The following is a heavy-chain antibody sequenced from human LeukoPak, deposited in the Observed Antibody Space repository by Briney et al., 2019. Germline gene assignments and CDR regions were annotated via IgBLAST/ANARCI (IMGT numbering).Heavy chain of an antibody. CDR2: IYTSGST. V-gene: IGHV4-61*02. Sequence: PSETLSHTCTVSGGSISSGSYYWSWIRQAAGKGLEWIGRIYTSGSTNYNPSLKSRVTISVDTSKNQFSLKLSSVTAADTAVYYCARDSSYYYYMDVWGKGTTVTISS. J-gene: IGHJ6*03. CDR1: GGSISSGSYY. CDR3: ARDSSYYYYMDV.